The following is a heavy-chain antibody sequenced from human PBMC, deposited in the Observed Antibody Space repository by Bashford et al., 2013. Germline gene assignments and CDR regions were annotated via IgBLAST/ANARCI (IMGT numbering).Heavy chain of an antibody. D-gene: IGHD3-16*01. V-gene: IGHV4-39*07. J-gene: IGHJ2*01. Sequence: SETLSLTCSVSGDSISSGYHYWGWIRQPPGKALEWIGSIYYSGSTYFNPSLKSRVTISVDTSKNQFSLNLNSVTAADTAVYYCAIGPSLDLWGRGTLVTVSS. CDR2: IYYSGST. CDR1: GDSISSGYHY. CDR3: AIGPSLDL.